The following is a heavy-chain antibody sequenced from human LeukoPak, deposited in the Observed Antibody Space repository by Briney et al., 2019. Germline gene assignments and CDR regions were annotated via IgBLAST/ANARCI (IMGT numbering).Heavy chain of an antibody. CDR1: GFTFSSYS. CDR3: ARDGYCNSITCFDY. V-gene: IGHV3-48*04. D-gene: IGHD2-2*03. J-gene: IGHJ4*02. Sequence: GGSLRLSCAASGFTFSSYSMNWVRQAPGKGLEWVSYISSSSTIYYADSVKGRFTISRDNTKNPVYLQMNGLRAEDTAIYYCARDGYCNSITCFDYWGQGTLVTVSS. CDR2: ISSSSTI.